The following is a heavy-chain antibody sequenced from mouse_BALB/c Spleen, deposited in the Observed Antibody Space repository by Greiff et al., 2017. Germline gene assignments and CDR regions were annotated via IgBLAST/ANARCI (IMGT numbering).Heavy chain of an antibody. CDR1: GFTFSSYY. D-gene: IGHD2-1*01. J-gene: IGHJ4*01. V-gene: IGHV5-6-2*01. CDR3: ARRSLGNYYAMDY. CDR2: INSNGGST. Sequence: EVKVEESGGGLVKLGGSLKLSCAASGFTFSSYYMSWVRQTPEKRLELVAAINSNGGSTYYPDTVKGRFTISRDNAKNTLYLQMSSLKSEDTALYYCARRSLGNYYAMDYWGQGTSVTVAS.